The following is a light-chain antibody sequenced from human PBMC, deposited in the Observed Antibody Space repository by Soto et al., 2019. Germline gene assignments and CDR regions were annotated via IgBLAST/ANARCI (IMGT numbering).Light chain of an antibody. V-gene: IGKV3-15*01. Sequence: RVITQSPATLSVSPRQRATLSCRASQSVNSNLAWYQQNPGQAPMLLIYGASTRATGIPARFSGSGSGTESTLTISSLQSEDFAFYYCQQYNNWPLTFGGGTKVEIE. J-gene: IGKJ4*01. CDR3: QQYNNWPLT. CDR2: GAS. CDR1: QSVNSN.